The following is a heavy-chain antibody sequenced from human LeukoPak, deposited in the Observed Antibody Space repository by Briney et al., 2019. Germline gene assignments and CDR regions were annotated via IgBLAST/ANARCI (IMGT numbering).Heavy chain of an antibody. J-gene: IGHJ6*03. CDR1: GGSFSGYF. D-gene: IGHD6-19*01. V-gene: IGHV4-34*03. CDR3: SRSGYSSVYYYYYYMDV. Sequence: PSETLSLTCAVYGGSFSGYFWSWIRQPPGKGLEWIGEINHSGSTNYNPSLKSRVTISVDTSKNQFSLKLSSVTAADTAVYYCSRSGYSSVYYYYYYMDVWGKGTTVTVSS. CDR2: INHSGST.